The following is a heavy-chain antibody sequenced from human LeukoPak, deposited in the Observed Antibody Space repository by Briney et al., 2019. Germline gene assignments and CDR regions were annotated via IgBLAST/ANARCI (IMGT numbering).Heavy chain of an antibody. CDR3: AKPYYYGSRSYMDY. D-gene: IGHD3-10*01. V-gene: IGHV3-30*18. CDR2: ISYDGSNT. CDR1: GFTFTNNG. J-gene: IGHJ4*02. Sequence: GRSLRLSCVASGFTFTNNGFHWVRQAPGKGLEWVAVISYDGSNTYYADSVKGRFTISRDNSKNMLYLQMNSLRAEDTAVYYCAKPYYYGSRSYMDYWGQGTLVTVSS.